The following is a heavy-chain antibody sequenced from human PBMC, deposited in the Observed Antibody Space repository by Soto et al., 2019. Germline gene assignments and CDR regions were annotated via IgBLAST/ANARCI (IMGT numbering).Heavy chain of an antibody. D-gene: IGHD2-2*01. CDR2: ISAYNGNT. CDR1: GYTFTSYG. J-gene: IGHJ5*02. CDR3: ARDKTPSVGYCSSTSSRNRFSP. V-gene: IGHV1-18*01. Sequence: ASVKVSCKASGYTFTSYGISWVRQAPGQGLEWMGWISAYNGNTNYAQKLQGRVTMTTDTSTSTAYMELRSLRSDDTAVYYCARDKTPSVGYCSSTSSRNRFSPWGQGPLVTVSS.